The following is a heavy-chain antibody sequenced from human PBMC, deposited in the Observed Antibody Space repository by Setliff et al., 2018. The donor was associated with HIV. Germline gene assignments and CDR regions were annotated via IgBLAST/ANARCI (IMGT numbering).Heavy chain of an antibody. CDR2: ISAFNGNT. Sequence: ASVKVSCKASGYTFTTYSFTWVRQAPGQGLEWMGWISAFNGNTNYAQKLQGRFTMTTDISTSTAYMELRSLRSDDTAGYYCARGGYGWGDLGPVLDYWGQGTLVTVSS. CDR3: ARGGYGWGDLGPVLDY. D-gene: IGHD5-12*01. J-gene: IGHJ4*02. V-gene: IGHV1-18*01. CDR1: GYTFTTYS.